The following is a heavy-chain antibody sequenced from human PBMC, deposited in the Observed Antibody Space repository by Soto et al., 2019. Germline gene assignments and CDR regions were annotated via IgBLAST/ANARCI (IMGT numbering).Heavy chain of an antibody. D-gene: IGHD3-22*01. CDR1: GGTFSSYA. CDR2: IIPIFGTA. Sequence: ASVKVSCKASGGTFSSYAISWVRQAPGQGLEWMGGIIPIFGTANYAQKFQGRVTITADESTSTAYMELSSLRSEDTAVYYCAREPPPSGYYDSSGYHYYFDYWGQGTLVTVSS. V-gene: IGHV1-69*13. CDR3: AREPPPSGYYDSSGYHYYFDY. J-gene: IGHJ4*02.